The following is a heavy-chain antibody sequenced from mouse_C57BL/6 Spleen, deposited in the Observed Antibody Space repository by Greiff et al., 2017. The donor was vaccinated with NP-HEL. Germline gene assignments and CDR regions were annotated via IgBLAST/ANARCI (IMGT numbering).Heavy chain of an antibody. CDR3: VRGDGSGEFAY. D-gene: IGHD3-2*02. CDR1: GFSFNTYA. CDR2: IRSKSNNYAT. V-gene: IGHV10-1*01. J-gene: IGHJ3*01. Sequence: EVKLVESGGGLVQPKGSLKLSCAASGFSFNTYAMNWVRQAPGKGLEWVARIRSKSNNYATYYADSVKDRFTISRDDSESMLYLQMNNLKTEDTAMYYCVRGDGSGEFAYWGQGTLVTVSA.